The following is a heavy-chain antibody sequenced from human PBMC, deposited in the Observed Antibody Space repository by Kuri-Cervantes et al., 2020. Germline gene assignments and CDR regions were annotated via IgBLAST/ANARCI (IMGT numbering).Heavy chain of an antibody. CDR1: GGSISSGDHY. CDR3: ASGRRGAFDY. Sequence: SETLSLTCTVAGGSISSGDHYWSWIRQPPGKGLEWIGEINHRGSTNYNPSLKSRVTISVDTSKNQFSLKLSSVTAADTAVYYCASGRRGAFDYWGQGTLVTVSS. D-gene: IGHD3-10*01. CDR2: INHRGST. V-gene: IGHV4-39*07. J-gene: IGHJ4*02.